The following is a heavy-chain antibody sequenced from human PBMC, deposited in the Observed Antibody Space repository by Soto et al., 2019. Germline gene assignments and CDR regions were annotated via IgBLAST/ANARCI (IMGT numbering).Heavy chain of an antibody. CDR3: AQYADYGDHRDWFDH. J-gene: IGHJ5*02. CDR2: ISYHGSNK. Sequence: QVQLVESGGGAVQPGRSLRLSCAASGFTFSNYGMHWVRQAPGKGLEWVAVISYHGSNKYYADSVKGRFTISRDNSKNTVYLQMDSLRVEDTAVYYCAQYADYGDHRDWFDHRGQGTLVTVCS. CDR1: GFTFSNYG. D-gene: IGHD4-17*01. V-gene: IGHV3-30*03.